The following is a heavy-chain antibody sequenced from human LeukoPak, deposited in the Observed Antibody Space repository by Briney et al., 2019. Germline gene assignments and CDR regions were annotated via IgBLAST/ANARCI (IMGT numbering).Heavy chain of an antibody. J-gene: IGHJ6*02. Sequence: SETLSLTCAVYGGSFSGYYWSWIRQPPGKGLEWIGEINHSGSTNYNPSLKSRVTISVDTSKNQFSLKLSSVTAADTAVYYCARLAPDYDFWSGYLPHYGMDVWGQGTTVTVSS. CDR1: GGSFSGYY. CDR2: INHSGST. V-gene: IGHV4-34*01. D-gene: IGHD3-3*01. CDR3: ARLAPDYDFWSGYLPHYGMDV.